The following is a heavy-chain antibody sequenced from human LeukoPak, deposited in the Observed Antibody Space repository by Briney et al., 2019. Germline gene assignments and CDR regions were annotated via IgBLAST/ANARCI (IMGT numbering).Heavy chain of an antibody. V-gene: IGHV3-48*02. CDR2: ISGSSDAI. CDR3: ARCFGDPQGMDV. CDR1: GFTFSTYS. D-gene: IGHD3-10*01. Sequence: TGGSLRLSCAASGFTFSTYSMSWVRQAPGKGLEWVSYISGSSDAIYYADSVKGRFTISRDNAKNSLYLQMNSLRDEDMAVYYCARCFGDPQGMDVWGQGTTVTVSS. J-gene: IGHJ6*02.